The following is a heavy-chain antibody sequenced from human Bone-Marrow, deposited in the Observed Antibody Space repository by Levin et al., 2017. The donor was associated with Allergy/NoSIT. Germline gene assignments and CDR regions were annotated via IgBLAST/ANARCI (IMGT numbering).Heavy chain of an antibody. V-gene: IGHV1-18*01. CDR2: ISAYDGNT. CDR3: ARGPHCSGVTCYSQWFDP. J-gene: IGHJ5*02. CDR1: GYTFTTYG. D-gene: IGHD2-15*01. Sequence: GESLKISCKASGYTFTTYGISWVRQAPGQGLEWMGWISAYDGNTKYAERLQGRVTMTTDTSTTTAYMELRSLRSDDTAVYYCARGPHCSGVTCYSQWFDPWGQGTLVTVSS.